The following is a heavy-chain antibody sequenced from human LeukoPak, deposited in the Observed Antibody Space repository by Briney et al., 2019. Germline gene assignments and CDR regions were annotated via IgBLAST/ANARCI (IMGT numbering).Heavy chain of an antibody. CDR2: INPNSGGT. D-gene: IGHD5-12*01. J-gene: IGHJ3*02. CDR3: ASSEGYGISQAFDI. V-gene: IGHV1-2*02. Sequence: GASVKVSCKASGYTFTGYYMHWVRQAPGQGLEWMGWINPNSGGTNYAQKFQGRVTMTRDTSISTAYVVLSRLRSDDTAVYYRASSEGYGISQAFDIWGQGTMVTVSS. CDR1: GYTFTGYY.